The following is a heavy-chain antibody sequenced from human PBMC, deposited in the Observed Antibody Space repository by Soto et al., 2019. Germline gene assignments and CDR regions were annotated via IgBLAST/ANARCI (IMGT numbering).Heavy chain of an antibody. Sequence: GASVKVSCKVSGYTLTVLSMHWVRQAPGKGLEWMGGFDPEDGETIYAQKFQGRVTMTEDTSTDTAYMELSSLRSEDTAVYYCATGTVGPDYYDSIGYYGAFDIWGQGTMVTVSS. CDR3: ATGTVGPDYYDSIGYYGAFDI. CDR2: FDPEDGET. V-gene: IGHV1-24*01. D-gene: IGHD3-22*01. CDR1: GYTLTVLS. J-gene: IGHJ3*02.